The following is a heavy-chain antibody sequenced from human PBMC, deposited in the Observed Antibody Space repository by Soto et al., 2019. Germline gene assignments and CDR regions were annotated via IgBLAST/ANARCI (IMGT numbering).Heavy chain of an antibody. V-gene: IGHV3-30*03. D-gene: IGHD5-18*01. Sequence: LRLSCAASGFTFSHYIYHWVRQAPGKGLQWVAVIRDDGKKTNYATSVRGRFTVSRDMSKSTIVLQMNNLRIDDSAIYSCAREGDSHAFRGFDLWGQGTPVTVSS. CDR2: IRDDGKKT. J-gene: IGHJ5*02. CDR1: GFTFSHYI. CDR3: AREGDSHAFRGFDL.